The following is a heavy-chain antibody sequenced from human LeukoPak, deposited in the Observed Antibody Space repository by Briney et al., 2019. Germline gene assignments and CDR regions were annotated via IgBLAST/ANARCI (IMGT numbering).Heavy chain of an antibody. CDR1: GFTFSDYY. CDR3: ARADGDYYDGSGPYYFDY. D-gene: IGHD3-22*01. V-gene: IGHV3-11*06. CDR2: ISSSSSYT. J-gene: IGHJ4*02. Sequence: PGGSLRLSCAASGFTFSDYYMSWIRQAPGKGLEWVSYISSSSSYTNYADSVKGRFTISRDNAKNSLCLQMNSLRAEDTAVYYCARADGDYYDGSGPYYFDYWGQGTLVSVSS.